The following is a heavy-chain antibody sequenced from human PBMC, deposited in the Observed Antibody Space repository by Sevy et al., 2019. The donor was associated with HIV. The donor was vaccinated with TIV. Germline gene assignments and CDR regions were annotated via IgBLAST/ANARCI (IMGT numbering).Heavy chain of an antibody. Sequence: GGSLRLSCAASGFGFNIYTMHWVRQAPGKGLEWVASISSVGNFIYYADSVKGRFTISRDDARDSLYVQMNSLRAEDTAIYYCARDLLAVTGTVYFDLWGQGALVTVSS. J-gene: IGHJ4*02. V-gene: IGHV3-21*01. CDR2: ISSVGNFI. D-gene: IGHD6-19*01. CDR1: GFGFNIYT. CDR3: ARDLLAVTGTVYFDL.